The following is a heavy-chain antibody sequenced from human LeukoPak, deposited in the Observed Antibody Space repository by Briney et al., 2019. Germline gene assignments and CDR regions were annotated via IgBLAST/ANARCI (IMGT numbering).Heavy chain of an antibody. Sequence: SETLSLTCTVSGGSINNASYHWGWIRQPPGKGLEWVGSIYYNGSTYYSPSLKSRLTISVDTSKNHFSLRLTSVTAADTAVYYCARHYYDSSGYWSPPGDYWAQGTLVTVSS. V-gene: IGHV4-39*01. J-gene: IGHJ4*02. CDR3: ARHYYDSSGYWSPPGDY. D-gene: IGHD3-22*01. CDR1: GGSINNASYH. CDR2: IYYNGST.